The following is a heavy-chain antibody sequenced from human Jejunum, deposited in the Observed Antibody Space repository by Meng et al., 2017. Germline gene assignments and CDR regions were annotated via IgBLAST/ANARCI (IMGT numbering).Heavy chain of an antibody. CDR3: ARGNYFSSHDY. D-gene: IGHD4-11*01. Sequence: HVQLQQSGPGLVKSSQTLSPTCTVSGSSITSNDYYCSWSRQPPGKGLELIGFIQYSGTTYYSPSLKSRVTISTDTSQKQCSLEVSSVTAADSAVYYCARGNYFSSHDYWGQGTLVTVSS. CDR2: IQYSGTT. CDR1: GSSITSNDYY. V-gene: IGHV4-30-4*01. J-gene: IGHJ4*02.